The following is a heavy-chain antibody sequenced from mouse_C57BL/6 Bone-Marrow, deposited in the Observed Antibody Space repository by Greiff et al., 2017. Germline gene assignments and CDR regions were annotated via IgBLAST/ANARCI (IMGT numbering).Heavy chain of an antibody. J-gene: IGHJ4*01. CDR2: INPNNGGT. V-gene: IGHV1-22*01. CDR1: GYTFTDYN. CDR3: ARKPSYYYGSSGAMDY. Sequence: VQLQQSGPELVKPGASVKMSCKASGYTFTDYNMHWVKQSHGKSLEWIGYINPNNGGTSYNQKFKGKATLTVNKSSSTAYMELRSLTSEDAAVYYCARKPSYYYGSSGAMDYWGQGTSVTVSS. D-gene: IGHD1-1*01.